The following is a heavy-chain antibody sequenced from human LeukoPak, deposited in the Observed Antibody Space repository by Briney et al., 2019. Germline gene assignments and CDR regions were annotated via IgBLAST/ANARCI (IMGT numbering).Heavy chain of an antibody. CDR1: GFTFSSYA. J-gene: IGHJ6*02. CDR2: ISGSGGST. V-gene: IGHV3-23*01. D-gene: IGHD3-22*01. Sequence: GGSLRLSCAASGFTFSSYAMSWVRQAPGKGLEWVSAISGSGGSTYYADSVKGRFTISRDNSKNTLYLQMNSLRAEDTALYYCAKEGYYYDSSGNYYYYGMDVWGQGTTVTVSS. CDR3: AKEGYYYDSSGNYYYYGMDV.